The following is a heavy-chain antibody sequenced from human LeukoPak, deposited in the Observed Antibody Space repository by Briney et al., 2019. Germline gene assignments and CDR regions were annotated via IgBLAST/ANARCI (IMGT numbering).Heavy chain of an antibody. J-gene: IGHJ3*02. D-gene: IGHD3-22*01. CDR1: GYTFSSYG. Sequence: ASVKVSCKASGYTFSSYGISWVRQAPGQGLEWMGWISAYNGNTNYAQKLQGRVTMTTDTSTSTAYMELRSLRSDDTAVYYCAREGSYYDSSGYDIWGQGTMVTVSS. CDR2: ISAYNGNT. V-gene: IGHV1-18*01. CDR3: AREGSYYDSSGYDI.